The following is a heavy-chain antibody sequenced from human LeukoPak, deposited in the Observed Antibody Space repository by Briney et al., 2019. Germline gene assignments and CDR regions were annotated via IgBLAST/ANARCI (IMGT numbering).Heavy chain of an antibody. CDR3: ARDVLTLIAAAGTEVYYLDY. CDR1: GFTFSSYW. J-gene: IGHJ4*02. Sequence: GGSLRLSCAASGFTFSSYWMSWVRQAPGKGLEWVANIKQDGSEKYYVDSVKGRFTISRDNAKNSLYLQMNSLRAEDTAVYYCARDVLTLIAAAGTEVYYLDYWGQGTLVTVSS. V-gene: IGHV3-7*03. CDR2: IKQDGSEK. D-gene: IGHD6-13*01.